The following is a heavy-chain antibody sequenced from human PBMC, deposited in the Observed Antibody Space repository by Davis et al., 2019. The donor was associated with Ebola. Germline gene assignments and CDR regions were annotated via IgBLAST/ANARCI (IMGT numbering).Heavy chain of an antibody. CDR1: GGSLSSDY. Sequence: SETLSLTCTVSGGSLSSDYWAWIRQPPGKGLEWIGYIYSGGSSSNNPSLKSRVTISLDTSKRQVFLTLNSVTAADTAVYYCARSTNLDYYGLGVWGQGTTVTVSS. CDR2: IYSGGSS. J-gene: IGHJ6*02. D-gene: IGHD2-8*01. V-gene: IGHV4-59*01. CDR3: ARSTNLDYYGLGV.